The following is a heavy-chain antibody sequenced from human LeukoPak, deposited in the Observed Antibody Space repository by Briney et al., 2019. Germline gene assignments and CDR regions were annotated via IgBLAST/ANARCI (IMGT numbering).Heavy chain of an antibody. CDR3: ERYDSSSCLEH. V-gene: IGHV3-33*01. J-gene: IGHJ1*01. Sequence: GGSLRLSCAASGFTFSNFGMHWVRQSPGKGLEWAAVIWYDGSNKYYVDSVKGRFNISRDNYKNTVDLQMNSLRAEDTAVYYCERYDSSSCLEHWGQGTLVSVSS. CDR1: GFTFSNFG. CDR2: IWYDGSNK. D-gene: IGHD3-22*01.